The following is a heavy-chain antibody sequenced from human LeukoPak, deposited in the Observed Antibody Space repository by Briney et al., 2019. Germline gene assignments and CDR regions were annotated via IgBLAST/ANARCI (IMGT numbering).Heavy chain of an antibody. V-gene: IGHV3-7*02. D-gene: IGHD1-26*01. CDR2: INRDGSDK. J-gene: IGHJ6*02. Sequence: GGSLRLSCEASGFTLSIYWMSWVRQAPGKGLEWVANINRDGSDKYYVDSVKGRFTISRDNGKKALHLQMSSLRAEDTAIYYCASNVGPRRRSPVLMDVWGQGTTVTVSS. CDR1: GFTLSIYW. CDR3: ASNVGPRRRSPVLMDV.